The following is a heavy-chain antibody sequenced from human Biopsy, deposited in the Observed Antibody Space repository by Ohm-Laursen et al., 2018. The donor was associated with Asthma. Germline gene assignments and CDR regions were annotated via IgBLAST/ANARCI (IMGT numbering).Heavy chain of an antibody. CDR3: ARKAGSCMSRTCYSLDF. V-gene: IGHV1-69*13. CDR2: INSVFGTT. Sequence: SVKVSCKSLGGTFNTYVIGWVRQAPGQGLEWMGGINSVFGTTTYPQKFQDRVTITADDSTSTVYMELSSLRSEDTAVDYCARKAGSCMSRTCYSLDFWGQGTLVTVSS. D-gene: IGHD2-15*01. J-gene: IGHJ4*02. CDR1: GGTFNTYV.